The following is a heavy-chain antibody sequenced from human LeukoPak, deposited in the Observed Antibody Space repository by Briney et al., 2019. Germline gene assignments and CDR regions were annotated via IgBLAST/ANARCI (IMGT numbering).Heavy chain of an antibody. CDR3: ARLRQGYYCDY. CDR2: ISYSGST. J-gene: IGHJ4*02. Sequence: SETLSLTCTVSGGSMSSFYWSWIRQPPGKGLEYIGYISYSGSTNYNPSLKSRVTVSVDTSKNQFSLKLSSVTAADTAVYYCARLRQGYYCDYWGQGTLVTVSS. V-gene: IGHV4-59*01. CDR1: GGSMSSFY.